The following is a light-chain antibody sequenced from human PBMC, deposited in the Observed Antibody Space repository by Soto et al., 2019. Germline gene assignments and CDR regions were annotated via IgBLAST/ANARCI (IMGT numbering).Light chain of an antibody. J-gene: IGLJ3*02. V-gene: IGLV2-8*01. Sequence: QSALTQSPSASGSPGQSATISCTGTSSDVGGHNYVSWYQHHPGKAPKLIIYEVSKRPSGVPDRFSGSKSGNTASLTVSGLQAEDEAVYYCSSTAGNNNLVFGGGTKLTVL. CDR3: SSTAGNNNLV. CDR2: EVS. CDR1: SSDVGGHNY.